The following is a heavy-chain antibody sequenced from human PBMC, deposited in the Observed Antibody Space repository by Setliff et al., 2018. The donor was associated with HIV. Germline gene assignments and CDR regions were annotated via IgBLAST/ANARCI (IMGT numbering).Heavy chain of an antibody. D-gene: IGHD3-22*01. Sequence: PSETLSLTCTVSGGSITNYYWSWIRQPAAKGLEWIGYIYTSGSTNYNPSLKSRVTISVDTSKNQFSLKLSSVTAADTAVYFCARQTYYYDNSGHNWFDPWGQGTLVTVSS. V-gene: IGHV4-4*09. CDR2: IYTSGST. CDR1: GGSITNYY. CDR3: ARQTYYYDNSGHNWFDP. J-gene: IGHJ5*02.